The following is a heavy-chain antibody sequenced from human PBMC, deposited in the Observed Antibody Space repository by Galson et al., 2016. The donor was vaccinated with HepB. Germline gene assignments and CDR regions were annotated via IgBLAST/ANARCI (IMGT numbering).Heavy chain of an antibody. J-gene: IGHJ4*02. CDR2: ISAYNNER. Sequence: SVKVSCKASGYTFSSYGFSWVRQAPGHGLKWMGWISAYNNERTYAQNLQGRVTMTTDTSTSTAYLELRSLRSDDTAVYYCARDARPFDDSSGPDYWGQGTLVTVSS. D-gene: IGHD3-22*01. V-gene: IGHV1-18*01. CDR1: GYTFSSYG. CDR3: ARDARPFDDSSGPDY.